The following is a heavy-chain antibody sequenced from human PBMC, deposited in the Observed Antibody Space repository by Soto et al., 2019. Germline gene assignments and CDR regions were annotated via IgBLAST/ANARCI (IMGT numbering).Heavy chain of an antibody. D-gene: IGHD6-6*01. V-gene: IGHV1-69*04. Sequence: SVKVSCKASGGTFSSYTISWVRQAPGQGLEWMGRIIPILGIANYAQKFQGRVTITADKSTSTAYMELSNLRSEDTAVYYCARDFKYSSSSVYYYGMDVWGQGTTVTVSS. CDR1: GGTFSSYT. J-gene: IGHJ6*02. CDR2: IIPILGIA. CDR3: ARDFKYSSSSVYYYGMDV.